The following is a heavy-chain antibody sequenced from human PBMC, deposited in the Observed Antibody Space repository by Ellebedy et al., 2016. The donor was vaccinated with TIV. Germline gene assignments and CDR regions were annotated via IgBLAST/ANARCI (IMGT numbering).Heavy chain of an antibody. D-gene: IGHD3-16*01. Sequence: SETLSLXXAVYGGSFSGYYWSWIRQPPGKGLEWIGEINHSGSTNYNPSLKSRVTISVDTSKNQFSLKLSSVTAADTAVYYCARCDFGGLVDYYYGMDVWGQGTTVTVSS. J-gene: IGHJ6*02. CDR2: INHSGST. CDR3: ARCDFGGLVDYYYGMDV. CDR1: GGSFSGYY. V-gene: IGHV4-34*01.